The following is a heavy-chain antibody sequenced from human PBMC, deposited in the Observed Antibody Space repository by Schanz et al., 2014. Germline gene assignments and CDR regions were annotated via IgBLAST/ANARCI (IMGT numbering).Heavy chain of an antibody. D-gene: IGHD4-4*01. CDR2: IYYSGST. J-gene: IGHJ4*02. CDR1: GDSISGSY. V-gene: IGHV4-59*01. CDR3: ARGHDYSPVEY. Sequence: QVQLQESGPGLVKPSETLSLTCTVSGDSISGSYWSWIRQPPGKGLEWIGYIYYSGSTDYNPSLKSRVTMSVDTSKNQFSLKLSSVTAADTAVYYCARGHDYSPVEYWGQGVLVSVSS.